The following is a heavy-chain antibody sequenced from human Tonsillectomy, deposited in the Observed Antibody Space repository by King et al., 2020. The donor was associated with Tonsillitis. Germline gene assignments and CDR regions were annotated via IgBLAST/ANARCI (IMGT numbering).Heavy chain of an antibody. D-gene: IGHD3-3*01. CDR3: AKKGSNYDSWCGCSN. CDR2: VRYDGSDK. CDR1: GFSFSTYG. J-gene: IGHJ4*02. V-gene: IGHV3-30*02. Sequence: VQLVESGGGVVQPGGSLRLSCAASGFSFSTYGMHWVRQAPGKGLEWVAFVRYDGSDKDYADSVKGRFTISRDNSKNMLYLQMNSLRVEDTAVYYCAKKGSNYDSWCGCSNWGQGTLDTVSS.